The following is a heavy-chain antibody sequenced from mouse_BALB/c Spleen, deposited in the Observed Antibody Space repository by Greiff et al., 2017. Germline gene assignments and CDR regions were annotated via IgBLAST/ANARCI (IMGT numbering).Heavy chain of an antibody. V-gene: IGHV5-6-5*01. D-gene: IGHD2-4*01. Sequence: EVKVVESGGGLVKPGGSLKLSCAASGFTFSSYAMSWVRQTPEKRLEWVASISSGGSTYYPDSVKGRFTISRDNARNILYLQMSSLRSEDTTMYYCARGGITTHFDYWGQGTTLTVSS. CDR2: ISSGGST. J-gene: IGHJ2*01. CDR3: ARGGITTHFDY. CDR1: GFTFSSYA.